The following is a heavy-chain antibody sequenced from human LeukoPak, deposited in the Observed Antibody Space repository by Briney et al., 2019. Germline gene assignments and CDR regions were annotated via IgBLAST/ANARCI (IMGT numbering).Heavy chain of an antibody. Sequence: GASVKVSCKASGYTFTNYYMHWVRQAPGQGLEWMGVINPSGGSTTYAQKSQGRVTMTRDMSTSTVYMELSSLRSEDTAVFYCARPSWVKNAFDIWGQGTMVTVSS. CDR2: INPSGGST. V-gene: IGHV1-46*01. CDR1: GYTFTNYY. CDR3: ARPSWVKNAFDI. D-gene: IGHD1-26*01. J-gene: IGHJ3*02.